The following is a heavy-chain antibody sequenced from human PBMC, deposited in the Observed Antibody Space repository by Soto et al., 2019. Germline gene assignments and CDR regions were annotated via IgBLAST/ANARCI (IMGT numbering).Heavy chain of an antibody. D-gene: IGHD3-16*01. Sequence: SETLSLTCTVSGGSISSGGYYWSWIRQHPGKGLEWIGYIYYSGSTYYNPSLKSRVNISVDTSKNQFSLKLSSVTAADSAVYYCARWGARPYDYVWGSFVDYWGQGTLVTVSS. J-gene: IGHJ4*02. CDR3: ARWGARPYDYVWGSFVDY. CDR1: GGSISSGGYY. CDR2: IYYSGST. V-gene: IGHV4-61*08.